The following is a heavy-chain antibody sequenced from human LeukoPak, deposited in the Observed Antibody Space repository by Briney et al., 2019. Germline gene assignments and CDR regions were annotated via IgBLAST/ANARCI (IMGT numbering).Heavy chain of an antibody. CDR3: ARGVGGNARWRNFDWSKKIPMRDYFDY. D-gene: IGHD3-9*01. Sequence: ASVKVSCKASGYTFTSYYMHWVRQAPGQGLEWVGIINPSGGSTSYAQKFQGRVTMTRDTSTSTAYMDLSRLRSDDTAVYYCARGVGGNARWRNFDWSKKIPMRDYFDYWGQGTLVTVSS. J-gene: IGHJ4*02. V-gene: IGHV1-46*01. CDR1: GYTFTSYY. CDR2: INPSGGST.